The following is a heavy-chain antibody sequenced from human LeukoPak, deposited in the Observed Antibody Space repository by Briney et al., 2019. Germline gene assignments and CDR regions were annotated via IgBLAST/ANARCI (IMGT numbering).Heavy chain of an antibody. CDR1: GDSVSSGDYY. Sequence: PSETLSLTCTVSGDSVSSGDYYWSWIRQPPGKGLEWIGYIYHSGSTFYNPSLKSRVTISIDTSKNQFSLKLSSVTAADTAVYYCSRGAGRSDYWGQGTLVTVSS. D-gene: IGHD6-19*01. CDR2: IYHSGST. J-gene: IGHJ4*02. CDR3: SRGAGRSDY. V-gene: IGHV4-30-4*01.